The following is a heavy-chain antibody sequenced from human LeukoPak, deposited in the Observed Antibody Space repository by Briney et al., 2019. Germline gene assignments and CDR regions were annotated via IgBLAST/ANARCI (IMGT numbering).Heavy chain of an antibody. CDR3: ASRYDSSGYPARDTDN. CDR1: GFTFSSYA. D-gene: IGHD3-22*01. V-gene: IGHV3-30-3*01. Sequence: GGSLRLSCAASGFTFSSYAMHWVRQAPVKGLEWVAVISYDGSNKYYADSVKGRFTISRDNSKNTLYVQMNSLRAEDTAVYYCASRYDSSGYPARDTDNWGQGTLVTVSS. J-gene: IGHJ4*02. CDR2: ISYDGSNK.